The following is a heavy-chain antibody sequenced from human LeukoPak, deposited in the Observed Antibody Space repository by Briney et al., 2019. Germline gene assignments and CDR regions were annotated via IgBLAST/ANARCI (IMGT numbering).Heavy chain of an antibody. D-gene: IGHD2/OR15-2a*01. V-gene: IGHV3-30*02. CDR3: AKVGTVYFPLDF. Sequence: GGSLRLSCAASGFTFSSCGFHWVRQAPGKGLEWVAFIRYDGSNKYYADSVKGRFTISRDNSKNTLYLQMNSLRAGDTAVYYCAKVGTVYFPLDFWGQGTLVTVSS. CDR1: GFTFSSCG. CDR2: IRYDGSNK. J-gene: IGHJ4*02.